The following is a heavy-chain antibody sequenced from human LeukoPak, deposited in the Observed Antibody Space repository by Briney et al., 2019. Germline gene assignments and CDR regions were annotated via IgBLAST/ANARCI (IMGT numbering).Heavy chain of an antibody. Sequence: GGSLRLSCAASGFTFDDYAMHWVRQAPGKGLEWVSGISWNSGSIGYADSVKGRFTISRDNAKNSLYPQMNSLRAEDTALYYCAKDSGYNYGNIDYWGQGTLVTVSS. CDR3: AKDSGYNYGNIDY. CDR2: ISWNSGSI. D-gene: IGHD5-18*01. V-gene: IGHV3-9*01. J-gene: IGHJ4*02. CDR1: GFTFDDYA.